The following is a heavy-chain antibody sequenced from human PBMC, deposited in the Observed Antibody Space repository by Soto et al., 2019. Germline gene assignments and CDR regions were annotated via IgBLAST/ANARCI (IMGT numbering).Heavy chain of an antibody. D-gene: IGHD3-22*01. J-gene: IGHJ6*02. CDR3: ARAGRXTMIVVVSDYYYYGMDV. V-gene: IGHV1-69*06. Sequence: SVKVSCKASGGTFSSYAISWVRQAPGQGLEWMGGIIPIFGTANYAQKFQGRVTITADKSTSTAYMELSSLRSEDTAVYYCARAGRXTMIVVVSDYYYYGMDVWGQGTTVTVSS. CDR2: IIPIFGTA. CDR1: GGTFSSYA.